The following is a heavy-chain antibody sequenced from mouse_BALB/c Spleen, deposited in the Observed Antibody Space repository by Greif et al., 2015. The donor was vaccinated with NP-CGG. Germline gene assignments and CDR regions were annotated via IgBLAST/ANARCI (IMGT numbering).Heavy chain of an antibody. CDR3: ARDEELRNAMDY. J-gene: IGHJ4*01. Sequence: QVQLQQSGAELARPGASVKMSCKASGYTFTSYTMHWVKQRPGQGLEWIGYINPSSGYTNYNQKFKDKATLTADKSSSTAYMQLSSLTSEDSAVYYRARDEELRNAMDYWGQGTSVTVSS. V-gene: IGHV1-4*01. CDR2: INPSSGYT. CDR1: GYTFTSYT.